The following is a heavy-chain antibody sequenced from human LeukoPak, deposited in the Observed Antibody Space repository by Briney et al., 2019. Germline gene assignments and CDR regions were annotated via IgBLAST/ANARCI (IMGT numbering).Heavy chain of an antibody. V-gene: IGHV3-30*02. CDR1: GFTFSSYG. Sequence: GGSLRLSCAASGFTFSSYGMHWVRQAPGKGLEWVAFIRYDGSNKYYADSVKGRFTISRDNSKNTLYLQMNSLRAEDTAVYYCAKDFGSGSLFFDYWGQGTLVTVSS. D-gene: IGHD1-26*01. J-gene: IGHJ4*02. CDR2: IRYDGSNK. CDR3: AKDFGSGSLFFDY.